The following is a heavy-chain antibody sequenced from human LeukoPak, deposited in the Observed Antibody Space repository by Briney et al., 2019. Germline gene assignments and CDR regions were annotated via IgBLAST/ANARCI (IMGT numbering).Heavy chain of an antibody. V-gene: IGHV4-34*01. CDR3: ARGWGYYGSGSYFGYNWFDP. CDR1: GGSFSGYY. J-gene: IGHJ5*02. Sequence: PSETLSLTCAVYGGSFSGYYWSWIRQPPGKGLEWIGGINHSGSTNYNPSLKSRVTISVDTSKNQFSLKLSSVTAADTAVYYCARGWGYYGSGSYFGYNWFDPWGQGTLVTVSS. D-gene: IGHD3-10*01. CDR2: INHSGST.